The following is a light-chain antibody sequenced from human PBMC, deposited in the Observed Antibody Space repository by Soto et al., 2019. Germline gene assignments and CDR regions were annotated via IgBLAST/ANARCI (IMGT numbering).Light chain of an antibody. CDR1: QSVSSSF. V-gene: IGKV3-20*01. Sequence: EIVLTQSPGTLSWSPGERATLSCRASQSVSSSFLAWYQQKPGQAPRLLIYGASSRATCIPDRFSGSGSGTDFTLTVSRLEPEDVAVYYCQQYGISPLTFGGGTKVEIK. J-gene: IGKJ4*01. CDR2: GAS. CDR3: QQYGISPLT.